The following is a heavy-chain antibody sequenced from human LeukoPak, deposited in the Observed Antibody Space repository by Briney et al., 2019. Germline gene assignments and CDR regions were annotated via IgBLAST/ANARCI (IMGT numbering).Heavy chain of an antibody. CDR3: AKEGCTNGACESDY. CDR1: GFTFSSYG. J-gene: IGHJ4*02. Sequence: GGSLRLSCAASGFTFSSYGMHRVRQAPGKGLEWVAVISYDGSNKYYADSVKGRFTISRDNSKNTLYLQMNSLRAEDTAVYYCAKEGCTNGACESDYRGQGTLVTVSS. CDR2: ISYDGSNK. D-gene: IGHD2-8*01. V-gene: IGHV3-30*18.